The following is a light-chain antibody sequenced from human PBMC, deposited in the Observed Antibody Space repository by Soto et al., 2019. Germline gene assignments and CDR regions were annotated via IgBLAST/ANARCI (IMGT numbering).Light chain of an antibody. Sequence: SVLTQPSSVSGSLSQSITISCTGTSSDVGGYNYVSWYQQHPAKAPKVMIYDVSNRPSGVSNRFSGSKSGNTASLTISGLQAEDEADYYCYSYTSSSTYVFGTGTKVTVL. V-gene: IGLV2-14*03. CDR3: YSYTSSSTYV. CDR1: SSDVGGYNY. CDR2: DVS. J-gene: IGLJ1*01.